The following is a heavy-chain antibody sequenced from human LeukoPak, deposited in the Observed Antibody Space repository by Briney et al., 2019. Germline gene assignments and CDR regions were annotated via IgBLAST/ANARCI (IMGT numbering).Heavy chain of an antibody. J-gene: IGHJ4*02. V-gene: IGHV4-59*08. CDR3: ARVYSSGWYVSGHFDY. Sequence: PSETLSLTCTVSGGSISSYYWSWIRQPPGKGPEWIGYIYYSGSTNYNPSLKSRVTISVDTSKNQFSLKLSSVTAADTAVYYCARVYSSGWYVSGHFDYWGQGTLVTVSS. CDR1: GGSISSYY. CDR2: IYYSGST. D-gene: IGHD6-19*01.